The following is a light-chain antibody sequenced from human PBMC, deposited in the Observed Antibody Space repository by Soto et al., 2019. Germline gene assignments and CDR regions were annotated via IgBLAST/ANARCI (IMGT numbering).Light chain of an antibody. CDR3: QSYDSSLSGPCV. Sequence: QSVLKQPPSVSGAPGQRVTISCTGSSSNIGAGYDVHWYQQLPGTAPKLLIYGNSNRPSGVPDRFSGSKSGTSASLAITGLQAEDEADYYCQSYDSSLSGPCVFGTGTKVTVL. J-gene: IGLJ1*01. CDR2: GNS. V-gene: IGLV1-40*01. CDR1: SSNIGAGYD.